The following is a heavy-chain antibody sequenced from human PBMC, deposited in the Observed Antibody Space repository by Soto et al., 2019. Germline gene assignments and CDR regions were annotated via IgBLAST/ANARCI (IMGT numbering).Heavy chain of an antibody. J-gene: IGHJ4*02. CDR1: GGSISSYY. CDR2: IYTSGST. CDR3: ARDGGSPRHFHY. Sequence: SETLSITCTVSGGSISSYYWSWIRQPAGKGLEWIGRIYTSGSTNYNPSLKSRVTMSVDTSKNQFSLKLSSVTAADTAVYYFARDGGSPRHFHYCGQGTMVTVYS. V-gene: IGHV4-4*07. D-gene: IGHD3-16*01.